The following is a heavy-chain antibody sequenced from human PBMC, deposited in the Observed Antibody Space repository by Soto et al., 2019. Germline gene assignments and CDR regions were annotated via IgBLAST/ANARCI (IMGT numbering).Heavy chain of an antibody. J-gene: IGHJ4*02. Sequence: SETLSLTCTVSGGSISSYYWSWIRQPPGKGLEWIGYIYYSGSTNYNPSLKSRVTISVDTSKNQFSLKLSSVTAADTDVYYCASITMVRGVPYWGQGTLVTGSS. V-gene: IGHV4-59*01. D-gene: IGHD3-10*01. CDR2: IYYSGST. CDR1: GGSISSYY. CDR3: ASITMVRGVPY.